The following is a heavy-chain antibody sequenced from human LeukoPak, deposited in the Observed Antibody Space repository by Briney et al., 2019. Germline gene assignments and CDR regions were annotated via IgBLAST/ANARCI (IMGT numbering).Heavy chain of an antibody. CDR3: ATTTIRLGY. CDR2: IYYSGTT. Sequence: SETLSLTCTVSGGSISSSSYYWGWIRQPPGKGLEWIGSIYYSGTTYYSPSLKSRVTISVDTSKNQFSLKLSSVTAADTAVYYCATTTIRLGYWGQGTLVTVSS. CDR1: GGSISSSSYY. D-gene: IGHD1-26*01. V-gene: IGHV4-39*07. J-gene: IGHJ4*02.